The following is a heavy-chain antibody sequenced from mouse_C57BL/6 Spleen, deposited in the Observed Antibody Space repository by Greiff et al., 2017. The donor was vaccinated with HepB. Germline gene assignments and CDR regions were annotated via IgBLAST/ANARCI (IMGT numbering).Heavy chain of an antibody. CDR2: MYPGDGDT. D-gene: IGHD4-1*01. V-gene: IGHV1-82*01. Sequence: QVQLQQSGPELVKPGASVKISCKASGYAFSSSWMNWVKQRPGKGLAWIGRMYPGDGDTNYNGKFKGKATLTADKDSSTAYMQRSSLTSEDSAVYFCARSGTEVFAYWGQGTLVTVSA. CDR1: GYAFSSSW. CDR3: ARSGTEVFAY. J-gene: IGHJ3*01.